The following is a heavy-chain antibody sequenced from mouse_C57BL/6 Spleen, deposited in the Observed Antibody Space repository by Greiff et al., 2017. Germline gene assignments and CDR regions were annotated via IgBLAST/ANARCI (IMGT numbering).Heavy chain of an antibody. CDR3: AYYYGSGGNFDY. CDR1: GYTFTSYG. V-gene: IGHV1-81*01. J-gene: IGHJ2*01. CDR2: IYPRSGNT. Sequence: QVQLQQSGAELARPGASVKLSCKASGYTFTSYGISWVKQRTGQGLEWIGEIYPRSGNTYYNEKFKGKATLTADKSSSTAYMELRSLTSEDSAVYFCAYYYGSGGNFDYWGQGTILTVSS. D-gene: IGHD1-1*01.